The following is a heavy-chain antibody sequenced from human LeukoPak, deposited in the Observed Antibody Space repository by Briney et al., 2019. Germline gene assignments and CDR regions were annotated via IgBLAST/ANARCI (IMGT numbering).Heavy chain of an antibody. V-gene: IGHV3-21*01. CDR1: GFTFSGYR. CDR2: ITSSSSSYI. CDR3: ARVKIAVAHSPPQFFDY. Sequence: GGSLRLSCVVSGFTFSGYRMNWVRQAPGKGLEWVSSITSSSSSYIYYADSVKGRFTISRDNAKNSLYLQMNSLRAEDTAVYYCARVKIAVAHSPPQFFDYWGQGTLVTVSS. D-gene: IGHD6-19*01. J-gene: IGHJ4*02.